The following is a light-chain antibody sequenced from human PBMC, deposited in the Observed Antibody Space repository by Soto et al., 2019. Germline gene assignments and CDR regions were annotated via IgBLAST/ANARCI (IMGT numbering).Light chain of an antibody. V-gene: IGKV4-1*01. CDR1: QSVLYNSNNKNY. Sequence: DIVMTQSPDSLAVSLGERATINCKSSQSVLYNSNNKNYLAWYQQKPGQPPKLLIYWASSRESGVPDRFSGSGSGTDFTLTISSLQAEDVAGYYCQQYYSSPYPFGQGTKLEIK. CDR3: QQYYSSPYP. J-gene: IGKJ2*01. CDR2: WAS.